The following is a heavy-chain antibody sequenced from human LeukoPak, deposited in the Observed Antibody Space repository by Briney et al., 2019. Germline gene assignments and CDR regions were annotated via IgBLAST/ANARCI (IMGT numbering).Heavy chain of an antibody. V-gene: IGHV3-74*01. J-gene: IGHJ4*02. Sequence: PGGSLRLSCVASGFTFSSYWMHWVRQDPRKGLVWVSRINGDGRNINYADSVKGRFTISRDNAKNSLYLQMNSLRAEDTALYYCAKASRRGVFFDYWGQGTLVTVSS. CDR2: INGDGRNI. CDR1: GFTFSSYW. CDR3: AKASRRGVFFDY. D-gene: IGHD3-10*01.